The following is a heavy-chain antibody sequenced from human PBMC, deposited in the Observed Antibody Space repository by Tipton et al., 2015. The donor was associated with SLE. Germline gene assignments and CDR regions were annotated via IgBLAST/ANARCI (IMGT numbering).Heavy chain of an antibody. Sequence: GLVKPSETLFLTCTVSGDSISSSNYYWGWIRQPPGKGLEWIGYIYYTGDTSYNPSLRSRVTMSVDSSKNQFSLRLTSVTAADTGVYYCATTKSWSVFDYWGQGTLVTVSS. CDR1: GDSISSSNYY. D-gene: IGHD1-26*01. J-gene: IGHJ4*02. CDR2: IYYTGDT. CDR3: ATTKSWSVFDY. V-gene: IGHV4-61*05.